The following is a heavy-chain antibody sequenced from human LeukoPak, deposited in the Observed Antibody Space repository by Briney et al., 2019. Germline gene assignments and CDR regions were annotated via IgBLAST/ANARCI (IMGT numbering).Heavy chain of an antibody. V-gene: IGHV4-59*01. CDR3: ARGIRHAFDI. J-gene: IGHJ3*02. Sequence: SETLSLTCTVSGGSISTYYWSWIRQPPGKGLEWIGHIYYSGSTNYNPSLKSRVTISVDTSKNQISLKVSSVTAADTAVFYCARGIRHAFDIWGQGTMVTVSS. CDR2: IYYSGST. CDR1: GGSISTYY.